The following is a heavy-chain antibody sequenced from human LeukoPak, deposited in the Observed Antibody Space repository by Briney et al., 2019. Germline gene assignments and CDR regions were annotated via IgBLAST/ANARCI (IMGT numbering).Heavy chain of an antibody. CDR1: GFTVSSNY. J-gene: IGHJ2*01. CDR3: ARVLQGYWYFDL. V-gene: IGHV3-7*01. CDR2: IKQDGSEK. Sequence: GGSLRLSCAASGFTVSSNYMSWVRQAPGKGLEWVANIKQDGSEKYYVDSVKGRFTISRDNAKNSLYLQMNSLRAEDTAVYYCARVLQGYWYFDLWGRGTLVTVSS.